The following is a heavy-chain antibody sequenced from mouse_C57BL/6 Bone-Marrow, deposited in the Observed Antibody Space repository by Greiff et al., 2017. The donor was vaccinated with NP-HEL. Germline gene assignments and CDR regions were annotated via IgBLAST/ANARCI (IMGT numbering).Heavy chain of an antibody. Sequence: QVQLQQPGAELVRPGSSVKLSCKASGYTFTSYWMHWVKQRPIQGLEWIGNIDPSDSETHYNQKFKDKATLTVDKSSSTAYMQLSSLTSEDSAVYYCARRGYGYEEVDYWGQGTTLTVSS. D-gene: IGHD2-2*01. J-gene: IGHJ2*01. CDR2: IDPSDSET. V-gene: IGHV1-52*01. CDR1: GYTFTSYW. CDR3: ARRGYGYEEVDY.